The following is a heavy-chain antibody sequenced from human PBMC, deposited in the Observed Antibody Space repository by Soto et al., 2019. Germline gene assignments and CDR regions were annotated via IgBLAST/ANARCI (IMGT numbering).Heavy chain of an antibody. CDR2: IYYSGST. CDR1: GGSISSSSYY. J-gene: IGHJ5*02. Sequence: QLQLQESGPGLVKPSETLSLTCTVSGGSISSSSYYWGWIRQPPGKGLEWIGSIYYSGSTYYNPSLKSRVTISVDTSKNQFSLKLGSVTAADTAVYYCARHWGGGHCSGGSCYPWFDPWGQGTLVTVSS. CDR3: ARHWGGGHCSGGSCYPWFDP. V-gene: IGHV4-39*01. D-gene: IGHD2-15*01.